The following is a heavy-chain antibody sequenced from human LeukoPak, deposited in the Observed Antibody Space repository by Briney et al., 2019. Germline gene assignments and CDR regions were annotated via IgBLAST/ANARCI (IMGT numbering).Heavy chain of an antibody. CDR1: GFTFSDYY. CDR2: ISSSSSYT. D-gene: IGHD3-22*01. CDR3: ARGQGTMILTLHMDV. Sequence: KPGGSLRLSCAASGFTFSDYYMSWIRQAPGKGLEWVSYISSSSSYTNYADSVKGRFTISRDNAKNSLYLQMNSLRAEDTAVYYCARGQGTMILTLHMDVWGQGTTATVSS. J-gene: IGHJ6*02. V-gene: IGHV3-11*06.